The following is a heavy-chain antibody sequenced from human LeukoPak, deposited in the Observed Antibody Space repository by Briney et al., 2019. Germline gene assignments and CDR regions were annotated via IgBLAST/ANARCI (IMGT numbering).Heavy chain of an antibody. V-gene: IGHV3-7*01. CDR3: ARGGRVSAAKGHRVDP. D-gene: IGHD2-2*01. Sequence: GGSLRLSCTASGFTFSSYWMSWVRQAPGEGLEWVANINQDASEKYYVDSVKGRFTISRDNAKNSLYLQMNSLRAEDTAVYYCARGGRVSAAKGHRVDPWGQPTMDTVCS. CDR2: INQDASEK. CDR1: GFTFSSYW. J-gene: IGHJ5*02.